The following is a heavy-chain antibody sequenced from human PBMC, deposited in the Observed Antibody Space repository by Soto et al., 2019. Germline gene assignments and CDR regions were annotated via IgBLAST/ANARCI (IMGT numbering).Heavy chain of an antibody. D-gene: IGHD1-1*01. V-gene: IGHV4-31*11. Sequence: PSETLSLTCAVYVGSFNGYYWNWIRQHPGKGLEWIGYIYYSGSTYYNPSLTSRVTISLDTSKNQFSLKLSSVTAADTAVYFCALSVPTRGVAYYYGMDVWGQGTTVTVSS. CDR2: IYYSGST. CDR1: VGSFNGYY. CDR3: ALSVPTRGVAYYYGMDV. J-gene: IGHJ6*02.